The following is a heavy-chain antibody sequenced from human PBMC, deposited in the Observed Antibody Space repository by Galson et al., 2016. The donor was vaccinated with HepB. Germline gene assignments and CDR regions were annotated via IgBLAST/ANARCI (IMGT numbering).Heavy chain of an antibody. V-gene: IGHV3-30*18. Sequence: SLRLSCAASGFTVSSNYMSWVRQAPGKGLECVAFISYDGRNTLYGDSVKGRFTISRDNSRNTLDLQMNSLRSEDTALYYCAKDREWLRSTSDGIDVWGQGTMVTVSS. CDR2: ISYDGRNT. D-gene: IGHD5-12*01. CDR1: GFTVSSNY. CDR3: AKDREWLRSTSDGIDV. J-gene: IGHJ3*01.